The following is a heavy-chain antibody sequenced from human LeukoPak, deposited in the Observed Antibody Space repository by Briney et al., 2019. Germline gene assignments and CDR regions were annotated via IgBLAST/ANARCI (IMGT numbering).Heavy chain of an antibody. Sequence: GGSLRLSRAASGFTFSSYAMNWVRQAPGKGLEWVSGISGSGSNTYYADSVMGRFTISRDNSKNTLYLQMNSLRAEDTAVYYCAKDVLSGTYYYFDQWGQGTLVTVSS. D-gene: IGHD1-26*01. CDR3: AKDVLSGTYYYFDQ. CDR1: GFTFSSYA. J-gene: IGHJ4*02. V-gene: IGHV3-23*01. CDR2: ISGSGSNT.